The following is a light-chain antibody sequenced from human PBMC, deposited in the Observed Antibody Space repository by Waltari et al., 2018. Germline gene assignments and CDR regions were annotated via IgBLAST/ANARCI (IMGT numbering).Light chain of an antibody. Sequence: QSALTQPASVSGSPGQSITISCTGSNSDVGHYNLVSWYQQHPGKAPKLLLYEVNQRPSGVSIPFSGAKSGITASLTISGLQAEDEADFYCCSYAGSTTWLFGGGTRLTVL. CDR1: NSDVGHYNL. CDR2: EVN. J-gene: IGLJ2*01. CDR3: CSYAGSTTWL. V-gene: IGLV2-23*02.